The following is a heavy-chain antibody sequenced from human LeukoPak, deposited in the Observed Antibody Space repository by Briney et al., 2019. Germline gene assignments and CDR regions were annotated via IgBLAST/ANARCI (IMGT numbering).Heavy chain of an antibody. Sequence: GGSLRLSCAASGVTVSSNYMSWVRQAPAKGLDFVSVIYSGGSTYYADSEKGRFTISRNNSKNTLYLQINSLRAEDTPVYSSSKPDNVGIVATSFVYWGQGTLVTVSS. D-gene: IGHD5-12*01. V-gene: IGHV3-53*04. J-gene: IGHJ4*02. CDR3: SKPDNVGIVATSFVY. CDR1: GVTVSSNY. CDR2: IYSGGST.